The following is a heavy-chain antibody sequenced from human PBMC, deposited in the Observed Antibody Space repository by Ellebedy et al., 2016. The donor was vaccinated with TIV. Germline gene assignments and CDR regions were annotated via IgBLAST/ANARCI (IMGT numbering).Heavy chain of an antibody. CDR2: IWYDGSNK. V-gene: IGHV3-30*19. Sequence: GESLKISCAASGFTFSSYGMHWVRLAPGKGLEWVAVIWYDGSNKYYADSVKGRFTISRDNSKNTLYLQMNSLRAEDTAVYYCARGGYSLDYWGQGTLVTVSS. J-gene: IGHJ4*02. CDR3: ARGGYSLDY. D-gene: IGHD5-18*01. CDR1: GFTFSSYG.